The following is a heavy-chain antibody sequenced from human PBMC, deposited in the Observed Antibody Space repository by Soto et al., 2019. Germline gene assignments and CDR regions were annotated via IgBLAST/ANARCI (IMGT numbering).Heavy chain of an antibody. CDR2: ISGGGGSK. CDR1: GFNFGSYG. Sequence: EAQLRESGGGLAQSGGSLRLSCAASGFNFGSYGMIWVRQAPGKGLEWASGISGGGGSKFYADSVNGRFSISRDNSRKMVYLQRNNLGVDDTAVYYWGKWGGGMSISGDYGLDVWGPGTTVTVSS. CDR3: GKWGGGMSISGDYGLDV. D-gene: IGHD3-16*01. J-gene: IGHJ6*02. V-gene: IGHV3-23*01.